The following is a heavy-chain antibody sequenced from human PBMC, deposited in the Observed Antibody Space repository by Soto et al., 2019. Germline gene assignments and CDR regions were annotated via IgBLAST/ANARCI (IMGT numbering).Heavy chain of an antibody. J-gene: IGHJ5*02. CDR3: AKHLGPSSIAAPNWFDP. CDR2: ISGSGGST. CDR1: GFTVSSNY. Sequence: PGGSLRLSCAASGFTVSSNYMSWVRQAPGKGLEWVSAISGSGGSTYYADSVKGRFTISRDNSKNTLYLQMNSLRAEDTAVYYCAKHLGPSSIAAPNWFDPWGQGTLVTVSS. V-gene: IGHV3-23*01. D-gene: IGHD6-6*01.